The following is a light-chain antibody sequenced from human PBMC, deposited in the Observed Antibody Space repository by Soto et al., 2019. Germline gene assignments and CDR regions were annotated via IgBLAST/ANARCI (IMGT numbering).Light chain of an antibody. CDR1: QGIHKY. Sequence: DIQMTQSPSAMSASVGDRVTITCRASQGIHKYLAWLQQKPGKVPKRLIYGASSLQSGVPSRFSGSGSGTEFTLTISSLQPEDFATYYCLQHNFYPPTFGQGTRLE. V-gene: IGKV1-17*03. J-gene: IGKJ5*01. CDR3: LQHNFYPPT. CDR2: GAS.